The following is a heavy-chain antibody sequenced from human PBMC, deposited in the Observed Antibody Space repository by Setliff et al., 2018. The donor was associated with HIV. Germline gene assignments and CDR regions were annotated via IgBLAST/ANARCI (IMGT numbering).Heavy chain of an antibody. Sequence: GGSLRLSCAASGFTFNSYPMHWVRQAPGKGLEWVAVIWFDGSDRYYADSVKGRFTISRDNSKKTLYLQMNSLRPEDTAVYHCAKARSEYQLMPWYYYMDVWGQGTTVTVSS. V-gene: IGHV3-33*03. CDR1: GFTFNSYP. CDR2: IWFDGSDR. D-gene: IGHD6-6*01. CDR3: AKARSEYQLMPWYYYMDV. J-gene: IGHJ6*03.